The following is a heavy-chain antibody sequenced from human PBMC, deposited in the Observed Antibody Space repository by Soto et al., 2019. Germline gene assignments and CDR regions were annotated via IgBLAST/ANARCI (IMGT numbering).Heavy chain of an antibody. CDR1: GGSINRGGIY. D-gene: IGHD3-22*01. CDR3: AGDAYYYDDCDYSVDT. V-gene: IGHV4-31*02. CDR2: VYYSGSI. Sequence: QVQLQESGPRLVKPSQTLSRTCSVSGGSINRGGIYWRWSRQVPGTGLEWIGDVYYSGSIYYSPSLERRLTTSADTPGKQLFLLLTSVIAPDTAVYYSAGDAYYYDDCDYSVDTWCPGILITVSS. J-gene: IGHJ5*02.